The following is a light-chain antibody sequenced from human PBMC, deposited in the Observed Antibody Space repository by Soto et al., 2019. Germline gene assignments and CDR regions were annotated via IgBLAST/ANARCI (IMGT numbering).Light chain of an antibody. CDR1: QGIGND. V-gene: IGKV1-6*01. CDR2: AAS. CDR3: LQDYKYPWT. J-gene: IGKJ1*01. Sequence: AIPMTQSPSSLSASVGDRVTITCRASQGIGNDLGWYQEKPGKAPNLLIYAASNLQSGVPSRFSGSGSGTDFTLTISSLQPEDFATYYCLQDYKYPWTFGQGTKVEIK.